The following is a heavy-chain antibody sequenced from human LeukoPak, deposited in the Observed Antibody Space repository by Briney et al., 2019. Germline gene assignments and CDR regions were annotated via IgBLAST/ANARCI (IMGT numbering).Heavy chain of an antibody. CDR1: GGSISSYY. Sequence: PSETLSLTCTVSGGSISSYYWSWIRQPQGKGLEWIGYIYYSGSTNYNPSLKSRVTISVDTSKNQFSLKLSSVTAADTAVYYCARGFGSYYYYFDYWGQGTLVTVSS. D-gene: IGHD1-26*01. CDR2: IYYSGST. CDR3: ARGFGSYYYYFDY. V-gene: IGHV4-59*01. J-gene: IGHJ4*02.